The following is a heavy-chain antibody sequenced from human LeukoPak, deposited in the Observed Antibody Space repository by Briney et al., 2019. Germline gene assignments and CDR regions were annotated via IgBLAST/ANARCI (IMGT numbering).Heavy chain of an antibody. Sequence: GSLRLSCAASGFTVSSNYMSWVRQAPGKGLEGVSVIYSGGSTYYADSVKGRFTISRHNSKNTLYLQMNSLRAEDTAVYYCASLSSGSSHYYYYGMDVWGQGTTVTVSS. CDR1: GFTVSSNY. D-gene: IGHD1-26*01. V-gene: IGHV3-53*04. J-gene: IGHJ6*02. CDR3: ASLSSGSSHYYYYGMDV. CDR2: IYSGGST.